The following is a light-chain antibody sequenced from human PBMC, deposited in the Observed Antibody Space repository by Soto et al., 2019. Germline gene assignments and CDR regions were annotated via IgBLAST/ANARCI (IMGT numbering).Light chain of an antibody. V-gene: IGKV1-33*01. Sequence: DIQMTPSPSSLSASVGDRVTITCQASQDISTYLNWYQQKPGKAPKLLIYDASNLETGVPSRFSGSGSGTDFTFTISSLQPEDIATYYCQQYDNLPTFGQGTRLEIK. J-gene: IGKJ5*01. CDR1: QDISTY. CDR3: QQYDNLPT. CDR2: DAS.